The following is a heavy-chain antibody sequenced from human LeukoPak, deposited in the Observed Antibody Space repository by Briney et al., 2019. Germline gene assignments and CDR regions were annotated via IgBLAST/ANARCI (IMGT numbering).Heavy chain of an antibody. V-gene: IGHV3-23*01. J-gene: IGHJ3*02. CDR1: GLALTILA. Sequence: GESLSLSCAVSGLALTILAMRWVRQPPGRGLEWVSCISGSGGSTSYANSVKGRFTIARAPSTNTPYLQMTSLSAHDPAVYFCARERPSAVTQPFYRALDIRGQGTRATVSS. CDR3: ARERPSAVTQPFYRALDI. CDR2: ISGSGGST. D-gene: IGHD2-2*01.